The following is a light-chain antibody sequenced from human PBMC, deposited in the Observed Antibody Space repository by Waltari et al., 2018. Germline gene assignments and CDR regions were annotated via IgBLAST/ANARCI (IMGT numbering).Light chain of an antibody. CDR1: RSDAGGYNY. CDR3: SSYTSSSTLV. Sequence: QSALTQPASVSGSPGQSIPIPCTGTRSDAGGYNYFSWYQQHPGKAPKLMIYDVSNRPSGVSNRFSGSKSGNTASLTISGLQAEDEADYYCSSYTSSSTLVFGGGTKLTVL. J-gene: IGLJ2*01. V-gene: IGLV2-14*03. CDR2: DVS.